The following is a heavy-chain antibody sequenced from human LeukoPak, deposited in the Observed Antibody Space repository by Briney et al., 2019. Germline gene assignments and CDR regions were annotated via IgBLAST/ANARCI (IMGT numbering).Heavy chain of an antibody. J-gene: IGHJ4*02. V-gene: IGHV1-46*01. D-gene: IGHD3-22*01. CDR1: GYTFTSYY. CDR2: INPSGGST. CDR3: ARSRGAHFGVYYDSSGYIDY. Sequence: ASVKVSCKASGYTFTSYYMHWVRQAPGQGLEWMGIINPSGGSTSYAQKFQGRVTMTRDTSTSTVYMELSSLRSEDTAVYYCARSRGAHFGVYYDSSGYIDYWGQGTLVTVSS.